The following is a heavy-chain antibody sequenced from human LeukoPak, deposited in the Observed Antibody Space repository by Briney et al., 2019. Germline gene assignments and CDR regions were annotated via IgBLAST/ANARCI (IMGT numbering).Heavy chain of an antibody. D-gene: IGHD2-2*01. Sequence: SETLSLTSTVYGDSLTSSCYYWGWILQPPGNGLEWIGSIYYSGSIYHNPSLKSRVTISVDMSKNQFYLRLSSVTAADTAVYYCARHYASSTSALGYWGQGTLVTVSS. V-gene: IGHV4-39*01. J-gene: IGHJ4*02. CDR2: IYYSGSI. CDR1: GDSLTSSCYY. CDR3: ARHYASSTSALGY.